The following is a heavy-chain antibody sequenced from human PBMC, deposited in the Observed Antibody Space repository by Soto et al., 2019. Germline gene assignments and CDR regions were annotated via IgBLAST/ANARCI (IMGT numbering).Heavy chain of an antibody. CDR3: AKSGFADLEY. D-gene: IGHD1-26*01. Sequence: EVQLLQSGGGLVQPGGSLRLSCAASGFTFSTYAMAWVRQAPGKGLEWVSTVSGGGDHTYYADSVKGRSTISRDASKNILYLQMDSLRVEDTAVYYCAKSGFADLEYWGQGALVTVSS. J-gene: IGHJ1*01. CDR1: GFTFSTYA. CDR2: VSGGGDHT. V-gene: IGHV3-23*01.